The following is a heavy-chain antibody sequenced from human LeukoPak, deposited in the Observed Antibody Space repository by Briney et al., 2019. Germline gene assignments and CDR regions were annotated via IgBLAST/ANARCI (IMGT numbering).Heavy chain of an antibody. CDR3: ARATTGWGSGSYSRAFDI. Sequence: ASVKVSCKASGYTFTSYYMHWVRQAPGQGLEWMGIINPSGGSTSYAQKFQGRVTMTRDMSTSTVYMELSSLRSEDTAVYYCARATTGWGSGSYSRAFDIWGQGTMVTVSS. V-gene: IGHV1-46*01. CDR1: GYTFTSYY. CDR2: INPSGGST. J-gene: IGHJ3*02. D-gene: IGHD3-10*01.